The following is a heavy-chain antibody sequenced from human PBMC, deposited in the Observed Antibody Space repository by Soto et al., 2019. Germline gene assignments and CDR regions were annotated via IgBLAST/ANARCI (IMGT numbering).Heavy chain of an antibody. J-gene: IGHJ4*02. Sequence: SVKVSCKASGGTFSSYTISWVRQAPGQGLEWMGRIIPILGIANYAQKFQGRVTITRDTSASTAYMELSSLRSEDTAVYYCARDILRFLEWLPKFDYWGQGTLVTVSS. CDR2: IIPILGIA. V-gene: IGHV1-69*04. CDR3: ARDILRFLEWLPKFDY. D-gene: IGHD3-3*01. CDR1: GGTFSSYT.